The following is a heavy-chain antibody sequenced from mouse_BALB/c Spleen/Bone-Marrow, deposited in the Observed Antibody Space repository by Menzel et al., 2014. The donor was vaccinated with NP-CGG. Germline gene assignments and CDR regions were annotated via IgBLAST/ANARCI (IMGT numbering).Heavy chain of an antibody. D-gene: IGHD1-2*01. CDR1: GYPFTRYW. V-gene: IGHV1S81*02. CDR3: SRKAYYGPDY. Sequence: VQLQQYGAELVKPGASVKLSCKASGYPFTRYWMAWVKQRPGQGLEWSGEINPSNGRTNYNETFKSKATLTVDKSSNTAYMQLSSLTSDDSAVYYCSRKAYYGPDYWGQGTTLTVSS. CDR2: INPSNGRT. J-gene: IGHJ2*01.